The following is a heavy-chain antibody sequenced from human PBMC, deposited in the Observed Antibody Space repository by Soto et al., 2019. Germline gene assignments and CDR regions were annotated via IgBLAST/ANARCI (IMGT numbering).Heavy chain of an antibody. D-gene: IGHD6-19*01. V-gene: IGHV3-23*01. CDR3: AKGPLAVAGYYFDY. Sequence: PGGSLRLSCAASGFTFSSYAMSWVRQAPGKGLEWVSAISGSGGSTYYADSVKGRFTISRDNSKNTLYLQMNSLRTEDSALYYCAKGPLAVAGYYFDYWGQGTLVTVSS. J-gene: IGHJ4*02. CDR1: GFTFSSYA. CDR2: ISGSGGST.